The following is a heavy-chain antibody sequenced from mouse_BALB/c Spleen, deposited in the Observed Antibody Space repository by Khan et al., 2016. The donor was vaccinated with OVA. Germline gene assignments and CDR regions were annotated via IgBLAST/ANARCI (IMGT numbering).Heavy chain of an antibody. CDR3: TRHNYGPFAY. Sequence: EVELVESGGGLVKPGGPLKLSCAASGFTFSSYAMSWVRQTPEKRLEWVATISSAGDYTYYPDSVKGRFTISRDNAKNTLYPKMRSLRSEDTAMYYCTRHNYGPFAYWGQGTQVTVSA. CDR1: GFTFSSYA. CDR2: ISSAGDYT. J-gene: IGHJ3*01. V-gene: IGHV5-9-3*01. D-gene: IGHD1-1*01.